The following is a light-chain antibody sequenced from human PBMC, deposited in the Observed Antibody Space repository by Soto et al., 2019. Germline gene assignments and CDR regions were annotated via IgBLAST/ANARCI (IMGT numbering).Light chain of an antibody. CDR1: SSDVGGYNY. V-gene: IGLV2-14*01. CDR2: DVS. CDR3: SSYTRSSTLYV. J-gene: IGLJ1*01. Sequence: QSVLTQPASVSGSPGQSITISCTGTSSDVGGYNYVSWYQQHPGKAPKLMIYDVSNRPSGVSNRLSGSKSGNTASLTISGLQDEEEADYYCSSYTRSSTLYVFVNGTKVXVL.